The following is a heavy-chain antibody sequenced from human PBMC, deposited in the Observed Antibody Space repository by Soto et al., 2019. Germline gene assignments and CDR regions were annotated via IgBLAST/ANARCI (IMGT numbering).Heavy chain of an antibody. D-gene: IGHD3-10*01. V-gene: IGHV6-1*01. J-gene: IGHJ4*02. CDR1: GDSVSSNSAA. CDR3: ARGDAITMVRGAGFDY. CDR2: TYYRSKWYN. Sequence: QTLSLTCAISGDSVSSNSAAWNWIRQSPSRGLEWLGRTYYRSKWYNDYAVSVKSRITINPDTSKNQFSLQLNSVTPEDTAVYYCARGDAITMVRGAGFDYWGQGTLVTVSS.